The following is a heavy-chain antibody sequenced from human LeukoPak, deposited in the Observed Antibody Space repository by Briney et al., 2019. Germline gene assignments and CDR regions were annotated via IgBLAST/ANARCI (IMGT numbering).Heavy chain of an antibody. D-gene: IGHD6-13*01. Sequence: GGSLRLSCAASGFTFSSYAMSWVRQAPGKGLEWVSAISGSGGSTYYADSVKGRFTISRDNSKNTLYLQMNSLRAEDTAVYYCAKVTVSSSWYDPCGALNNWGQGTLVTVSS. V-gene: IGHV3-23*01. CDR3: AKVTVSSSWYDPCGALNN. CDR2: ISGSGGST. J-gene: IGHJ4*02. CDR1: GFTFSSYA.